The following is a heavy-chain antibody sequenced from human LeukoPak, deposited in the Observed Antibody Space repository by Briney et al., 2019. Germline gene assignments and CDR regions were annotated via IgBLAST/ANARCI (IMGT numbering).Heavy chain of an antibody. CDR3: AREYSSTWYWFDP. V-gene: IGHV3-33*01. Sequence: GGSLRLSCAASGLTFSSYGMHWVRQAPGKGLEWVAVIWYDGSNKYYADSVKGRFTISRDNSKNTLYLQMNSLRAEDTAAYYCAREYSSTWYWFDPWGQGTLVTVSS. CDR1: GLTFSSYG. CDR2: IWYDGSNK. D-gene: IGHD6-13*01. J-gene: IGHJ5*02.